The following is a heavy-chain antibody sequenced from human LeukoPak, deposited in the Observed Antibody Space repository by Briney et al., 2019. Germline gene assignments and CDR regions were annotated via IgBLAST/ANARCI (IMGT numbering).Heavy chain of an antibody. D-gene: IGHD1-26*01. Sequence: SETLSLTCTVSGGSIGSYYWSWIRQPPGKGLEWIGYIHYSGSTNHNPSLKSRVTISVDTSKNQFSLQLNSVTPEDTAVYYCARDPRAHSGSFNYWGQGTLVTVSS. CDR2: IHYSGST. CDR3: ARDPRAHSGSFNY. V-gene: IGHV4-59*12. J-gene: IGHJ4*02. CDR1: GGSIGSYY.